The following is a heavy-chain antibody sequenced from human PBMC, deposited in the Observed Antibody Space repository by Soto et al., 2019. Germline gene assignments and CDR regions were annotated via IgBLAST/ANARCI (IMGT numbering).Heavy chain of an antibody. CDR2: ISGGGGST. D-gene: IGHD2-15*01. CDR1: GFTFSSYA. J-gene: IGHJ3*02. V-gene: IGHV3-23*01. CDR3: AKDDVDGVVVAAPDAFDI. Sequence: GGSLRLSCAASGFTFSSYAMSWVRQAPGKGLEWVSAISGGGGSTYYADSVKGRFTISRDNSKNTLYLQMSSLRAEDTAVYYCAKDDVDGVVVAAPDAFDIWGQGTMVTVSS.